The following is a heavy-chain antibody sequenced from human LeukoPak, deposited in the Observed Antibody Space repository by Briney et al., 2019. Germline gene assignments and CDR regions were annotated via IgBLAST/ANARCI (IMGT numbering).Heavy chain of an antibody. V-gene: IGHV3-43*02. CDR3: AKPGRHDLWSGYYAVCYYYYMDV. J-gene: IGHJ6*03. CDR2: ISGDGGST. D-gene: IGHD3-3*01. CDR1: GFTFDDYA. Sequence: GGSLRLSCAASGFTFDDYAMHWVRQAPGKGLEWVSLISGDGGSTYYADSVKGRFTISRDNSKNSLYLQMNSLRTEDTALYYCAKPGRHDLWSGYYAVCYYYYMDVWGKGTTLTVSS.